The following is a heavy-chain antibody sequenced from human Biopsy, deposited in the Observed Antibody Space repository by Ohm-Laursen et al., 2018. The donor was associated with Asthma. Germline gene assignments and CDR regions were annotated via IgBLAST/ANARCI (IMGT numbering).Heavy chain of an antibody. Sequence: SDTLSLTCTVSYGSITSGGYYWTWIRQHPGKGLEWIGFFYYCGSTYYNPSLKSRVSISIDTSKNQFSLKMSSVTAADTAVYYCARAQDYYDSRGYYRSFDYWGQGTLVTVSS. CDR1: YGSITSGGYY. CDR3: ARAQDYYDSRGYYRSFDY. CDR2: FYYCGST. V-gene: IGHV4-31*03. J-gene: IGHJ4*02. D-gene: IGHD3-22*01.